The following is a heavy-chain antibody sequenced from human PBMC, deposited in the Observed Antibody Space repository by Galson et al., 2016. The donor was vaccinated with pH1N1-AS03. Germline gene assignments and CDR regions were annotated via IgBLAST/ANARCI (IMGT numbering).Heavy chain of an antibody. CDR2: INHRGGT. V-gene: IGHV4-34*01. CDR3: AKGRTQWCIGPSCYSYYIDN. CDR1: GVSFSGYY. J-gene: IGHJ4*02. Sequence: SETLSLTCDVSGVSFSGYYWTWIRQPPGKGLEWIGEINHRGGTNYQPSLKSRVAVSVDTSKKQFSLKLNSVTAADTAVYYCAKGRTQWCIGPSCYSYYIDNWGQGTLVTVSS. D-gene: IGHD2-2*01.